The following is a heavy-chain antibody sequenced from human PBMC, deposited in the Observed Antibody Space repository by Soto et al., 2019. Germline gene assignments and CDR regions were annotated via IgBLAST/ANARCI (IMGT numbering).Heavy chain of an antibody. D-gene: IGHD4-17*01. CDR3: AQDSITVTLEYPLIDY. V-gene: IGHV3-23*01. J-gene: IGHJ4*02. Sequence: PGGSLRLSCAASGVIFSGSTMHWVRQAPGKGLEWVSAISGSGGSTYYADSVKGRFTISRDNSKNTLYLQMNSLRAEDTAVYYCAQDSITVTLEYPLIDYWGQGTLVTVSS. CDR1: GVIFSGST. CDR2: ISGSGGST.